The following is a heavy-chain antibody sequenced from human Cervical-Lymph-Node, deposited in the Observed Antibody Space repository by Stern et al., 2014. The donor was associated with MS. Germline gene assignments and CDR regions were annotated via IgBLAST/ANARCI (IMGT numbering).Heavy chain of an antibody. CDR2: INANGGGT. D-gene: IGHD3-10*01. Sequence: VQLEESGAEVKKPGASVKVSCKASGYTLTGYHMHWVRQAPGQGLAWMGRINANGGGTKYAQKFQGRVTMTRDTSINTAYMELSRLRSDDTAVYYCARDQSYYYDSGSYGYWGQGTLVTVSS. V-gene: IGHV1-2*06. J-gene: IGHJ4*02. CDR3: ARDQSYYYDSGSYGY. CDR1: GYTLTGYH.